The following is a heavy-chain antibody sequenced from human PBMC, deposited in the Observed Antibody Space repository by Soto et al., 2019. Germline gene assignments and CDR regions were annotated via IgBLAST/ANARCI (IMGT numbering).Heavy chain of an antibody. CDR3: ARAYTGLYGMDV. D-gene: IGHD3-16*01. CDR1: GFTFSSYD. J-gene: IGHJ6*02. CDR2: IGTAGDT. V-gene: IGHV3-13*01. Sequence: GGSLRLSCAASGFTFSSYDMHWVRQATGKGLEWVSAIGTAGDTYYPGSVKGRFTISRENAKNSLYLQMNSLRAGDTAVYYCARAYTGLYGMDVWGQGTTVTVSS.